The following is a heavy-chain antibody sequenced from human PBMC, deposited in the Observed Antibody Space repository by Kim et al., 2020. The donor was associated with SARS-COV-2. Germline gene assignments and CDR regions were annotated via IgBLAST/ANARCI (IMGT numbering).Heavy chain of an antibody. CDR3: ARDVRYFDWLFGGDAFGS. CDR2: IYYSGST. J-gene: IGHJ3*02. D-gene: IGHD3-9*01. CDR1: GGSVSSGSYY. Sequence: SETLSLTCTVYGGSVSSGSYYWSWILQPPGKGLEWIGYIYYSGSTNYNHSLKSRVTISVDTSKNQFSLKLSSVTAAVTAVYYCARDVRYFDWLFGGDAFGSWGQGTMVTVSS. V-gene: IGHV4-61*01.